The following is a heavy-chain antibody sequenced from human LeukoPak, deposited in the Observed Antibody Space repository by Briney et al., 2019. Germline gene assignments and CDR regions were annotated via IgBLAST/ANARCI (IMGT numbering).Heavy chain of an antibody. Sequence: PSETLYLTCNVSGGSISSGGYYWSWIRQHPGKGLEWIGYIYYSGSTYYNPSLKSRVTISVDTSKNQFSLKLSSVTAADTAVYYCARGGGWRTVTTRFDPWGQGTLVTVSS. CDR3: ARGGGWRTVTTRFDP. J-gene: IGHJ5*02. CDR1: GGSISSGGYY. CDR2: IYYSGST. D-gene: IGHD4-17*01. V-gene: IGHV4-31*03.